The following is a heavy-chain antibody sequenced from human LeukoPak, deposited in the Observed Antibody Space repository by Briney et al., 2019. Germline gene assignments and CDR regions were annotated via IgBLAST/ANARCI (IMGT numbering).Heavy chain of an antibody. J-gene: IGHJ4*02. CDR2: IYYTGST. V-gene: IGHV4-38-2*02. Sequence: WIGSIYYTGSTNYNPSLKSRVTISVDTSKNQFSLKLSSVTAADTAVYYCARGPPYSYFDYWGRGTLVTVSS. CDR3: ARGPPYSYFDY. D-gene: IGHD2-21*01.